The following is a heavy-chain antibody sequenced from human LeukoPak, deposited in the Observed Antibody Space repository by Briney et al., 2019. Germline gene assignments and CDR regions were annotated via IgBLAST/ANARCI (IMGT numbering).Heavy chain of an antibody. D-gene: IGHD1-14*01. CDR1: GFTFSSYG. J-gene: IGHJ4*02. CDR2: IRNDGNNK. CDR3: AKATGYLL. Sequence: GSLRLSCAASGFTFSSYGMHWVRQAPGKGLEWVAFIRNDGNNKYYADSVKGRFTISRDDSENTLSLQMNSLRAEDTAVYYCAKATGYLLWGQGTLVTVSS. V-gene: IGHV3-30*02.